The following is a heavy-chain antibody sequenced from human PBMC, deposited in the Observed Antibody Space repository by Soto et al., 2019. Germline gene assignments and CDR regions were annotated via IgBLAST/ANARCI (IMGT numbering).Heavy chain of an antibody. D-gene: IGHD2-15*01. CDR1: GFTFSNAW. J-gene: IGHJ6*02. CDR2: IKSKTDGGTT. V-gene: IGHV3-15*07. CDR3: TTVVVVVAATNYYYGMDV. Sequence: GGSLRLSCAASGFTFSNAWMNWVRQAPGKGLEWVGRIKSKTDGGTTDYAAPVKGRFTISRDDSKNTLYLQMNSLKTEDTAVYYCTTVVVVVAATNYYYGMDVWGQGTTVTVSS.